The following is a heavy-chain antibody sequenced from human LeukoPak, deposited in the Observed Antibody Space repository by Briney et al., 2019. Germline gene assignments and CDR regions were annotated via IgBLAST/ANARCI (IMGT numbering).Heavy chain of an antibody. J-gene: IGHJ4*02. V-gene: IGHV4-39*01. CDR2: IYYSGFT. Sequence: PSETLSLTCTVSGGSISSSSYYWGWIRQPPGKGLEWIGSIYYSGFTYYNPSLKSRVTISVDTSKNQFSLKVSSVTAAGTAVYYCARTTSGGVIAIDYWGQGTPVTVSS. CDR1: GGSISSSSYY. CDR3: ARTTSGGVIAIDY. D-gene: IGHD3-16*02.